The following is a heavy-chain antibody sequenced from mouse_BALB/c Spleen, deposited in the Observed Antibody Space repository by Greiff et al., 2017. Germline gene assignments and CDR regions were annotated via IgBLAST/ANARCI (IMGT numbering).Heavy chain of an antibody. Sequence: VKLMESGAELMKPGASVKISCKATGYTFSSYWIEWVKQRPGHGLEWIGEILPGSGSTNYNEKFKGKATFTADTSSNTAYMQLSSLTSEDSAVYYCARTFITTVVATNDLDVWGAGTTVTVSS. CDR3: ARTFITTVVATNDLDV. V-gene: IGHV1-9*01. J-gene: IGHJ1*01. D-gene: IGHD1-1*01. CDR2: ILPGSGST. CDR1: GYTFSSYW.